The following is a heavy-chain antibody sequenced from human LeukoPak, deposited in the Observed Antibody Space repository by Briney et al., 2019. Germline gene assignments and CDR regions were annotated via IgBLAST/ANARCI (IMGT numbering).Heavy chain of an antibody. Sequence: GGSLRLSCSAYGFTFSSYAMHWVRQAPGKGLEYASAISRSGDSIYYADSVKGRISISRDNSKNTLYLQMTSLRAEDTAVYYCVKGTYTAAHWGQGTLVTVSS. J-gene: IGHJ4*02. V-gene: IGHV3-64D*06. D-gene: IGHD1-14*01. CDR1: GFTFSSYA. CDR2: ISRSGDSI. CDR3: VKGTYTAAH.